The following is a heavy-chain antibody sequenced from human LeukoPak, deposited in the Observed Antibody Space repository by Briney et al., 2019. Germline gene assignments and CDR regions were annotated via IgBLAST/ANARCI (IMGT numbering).Heavy chain of an antibody. Sequence: HGESLKISCKGSGYSFTSYWIGWVRQMPGKGLEWMGIIYPGDSDTRYSPSFQGQVTISADKSISTAYLQWSSLKASDTAMYYCARLFTYYYGSGSPTQTIHYYYYGMDVWGQGTTVTVSS. J-gene: IGHJ6*02. CDR1: GYSFTSYW. CDR3: ARLFTYYYGSGSPTQTIHYYYYGMDV. V-gene: IGHV5-51*01. D-gene: IGHD3-10*01. CDR2: IYPGDSDT.